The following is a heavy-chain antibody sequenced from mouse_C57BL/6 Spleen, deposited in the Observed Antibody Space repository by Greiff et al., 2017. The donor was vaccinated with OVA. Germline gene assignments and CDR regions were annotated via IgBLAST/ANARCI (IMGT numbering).Heavy chain of an antibody. CDR3: AREGNFGFIPDY. Sequence: QVQLQQSGAELAKPGASVKLSCKASGYTFTSYWMHWVKQRPGQGLEWIGYINPSSGYTKYNQKFKDKATLTADKYSSTAYMQLSSLTYEDSAVYYCAREGNFGFIPDYWGQGTTLTVSS. CDR1: GYTFTSYW. CDR2: INPSSGYT. V-gene: IGHV1-7*01. J-gene: IGHJ2*01. D-gene: IGHD1-1*01.